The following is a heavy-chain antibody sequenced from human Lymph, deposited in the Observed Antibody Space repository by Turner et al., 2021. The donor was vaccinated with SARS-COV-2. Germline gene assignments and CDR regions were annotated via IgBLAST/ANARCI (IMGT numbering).Heavy chain of an antibody. J-gene: IGHJ4*02. CDR2: ISGSGGTT. Sequence: EVQLLESGGGLVQRGGSLRLSCAASGVTFSSYAMSWVRQAPGKGLEWVSGISGSGGTTHYADSVKGRFTISRDNSKNTLYLQMNSLRAEDTAVYYCAKDRFTLSSGWEDYWGQGTLVTVSS. D-gene: IGHD6-19*01. V-gene: IGHV3-23*01. CDR3: AKDRFTLSSGWEDY. CDR1: GVTFSSYA.